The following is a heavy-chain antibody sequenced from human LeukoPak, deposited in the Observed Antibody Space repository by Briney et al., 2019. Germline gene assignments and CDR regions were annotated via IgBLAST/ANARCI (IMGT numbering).Heavy chain of an antibody. J-gene: IGHJ4*02. CDR2: IRYDGSKK. V-gene: IGHV3-30*02. Sequence: GGSLRLSCAASGFTFSSYCMHWVRQAPGKGLEWVAFIRYDGSKKYYADSVKGRFTISRDNSKNTLYLQMNSLRAEDTAVYYCAKEKGITSSAVYYWGPGTMVTVSS. CDR3: AKEKGITSSAVYY. D-gene: IGHD3-10*01. CDR1: GFTFSSYC.